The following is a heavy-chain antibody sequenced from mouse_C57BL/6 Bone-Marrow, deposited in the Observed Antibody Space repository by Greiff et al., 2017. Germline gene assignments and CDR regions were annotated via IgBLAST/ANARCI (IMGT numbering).Heavy chain of an antibody. Sequence: EVQGVESGGDLVKPGGSLKLSCEASGFTFSSYGMSWVRQTPDKRLEWVATISSGGSYPNSHDSVKGRFTVSRDNAKHTLYLQMSSLKSADTAMYYCARHETYYNNYGAYWGQGTLVTVSA. D-gene: IGHD2-5*01. CDR1: GFTFSSYG. CDR3: ARHETYYNNYGAY. V-gene: IGHV5-6*01. J-gene: IGHJ3*01. CDR2: ISSGGSYP.